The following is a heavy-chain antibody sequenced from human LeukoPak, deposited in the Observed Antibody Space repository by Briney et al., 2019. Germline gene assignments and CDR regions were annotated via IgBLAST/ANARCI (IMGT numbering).Heavy chain of an antibody. D-gene: IGHD3/OR15-3a*01. CDR3: ASGRVTADY. V-gene: IGHV1-2*06. CDR2: INPNSGDT. J-gene: IGHJ4*02. Sequence: ASVKVSCKASGYTFTGYYMHWVRQAPGQGLEWMGRINPNSGDTHFSQKFQGRVTMTRDTSISTAYMELRRLRSDDTALYYCASGRVTADYWGQGTLVTVSS. CDR1: GYTFTGYY.